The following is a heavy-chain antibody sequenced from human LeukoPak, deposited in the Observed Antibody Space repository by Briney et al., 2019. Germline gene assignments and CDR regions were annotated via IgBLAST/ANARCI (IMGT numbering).Heavy chain of an antibody. J-gene: IGHJ4*02. CDR3: ARAHYYYDSSGYFDY. V-gene: IGHV1-2*02. Sequence: ASVKVSCKASGYTFTGYYMHWVRQAPGQGLEWMGWINPNSGGTNYAQKFQGRVTMTRDTSISTAYMELSRLRSDDTAVYYCARAHYYYDSSGYFDYWGQGTLVTVSS. CDR2: INPNSGGT. CDR1: GYTFTGYY. D-gene: IGHD3-22*01.